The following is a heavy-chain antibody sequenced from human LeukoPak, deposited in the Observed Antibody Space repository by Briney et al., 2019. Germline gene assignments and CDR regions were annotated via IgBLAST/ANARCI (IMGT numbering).Heavy chain of an antibody. Sequence: SETLSLTCAVYGGSFSGYYWSWIRQPPGKGLEWIGEINHSGSTNYNPSLKSRVTISVDTSKNQFSLKLSSATAADTAVYYCARGRGYSYGPRGVGSWFDPWGQGTLVTVSS. CDR3: ARGRGYSYGPRGVGSWFDP. CDR1: GGSFSGYY. V-gene: IGHV4-34*01. D-gene: IGHD5-18*01. CDR2: INHSGST. J-gene: IGHJ5*02.